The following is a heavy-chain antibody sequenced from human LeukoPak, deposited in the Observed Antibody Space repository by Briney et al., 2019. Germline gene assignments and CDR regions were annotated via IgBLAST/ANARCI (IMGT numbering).Heavy chain of an antibody. V-gene: IGHV3-30*02. CDR3: ATHCSGTACHRDY. J-gene: IGHJ4*02. D-gene: IGHD2-2*01. CDR1: GFTFSSSA. CDR2: IQSDGSYK. Sequence: PGGSLGLSCAASGFTFSSSAMHWVRQAPGKGLECVAFIQSDGSYKHYSDSVKGRFTISRDNSKNTLYLEMNSLRVVDTAVYYCATHCSGTACHRDYWGQGTLVTVSS.